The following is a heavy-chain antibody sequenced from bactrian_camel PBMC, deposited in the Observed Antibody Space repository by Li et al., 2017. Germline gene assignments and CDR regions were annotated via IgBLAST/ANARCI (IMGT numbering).Heavy chain of an antibody. CDR3: ATRYGLGAKRGGYNY. CDR2: IDSDGLA. D-gene: IGHD3*01. Sequence: VESGGGLVQPGGSLRLSCAASGFTISSYYMYWVRQAPEKGLEWVAVIDSDGLAKYADSVKGRFTISQDNAKNTLYLQMNSLKSEDTALYYCATRYGLGAKRGGYNYWGQGTQVTVS. V-gene: IGHV3S1*01. J-gene: IGHJ4*01. CDR1: GFTISSYY.